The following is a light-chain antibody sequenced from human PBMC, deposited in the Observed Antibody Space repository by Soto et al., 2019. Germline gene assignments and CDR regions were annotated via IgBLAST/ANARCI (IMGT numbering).Light chain of an antibody. Sequence: AIRMTQSPSSLSASTGDRVTITCRASQGVSSYLAWYQQKPGKALKLLMYAASTLQSGVPSRFSGSGSGTDFTLTISCLQSEDFATYYCQQYHTYPPTFGQGTKVEIK. J-gene: IGKJ1*01. V-gene: IGKV1-8*01. CDR2: AAS. CDR1: QGVSSY. CDR3: QQYHTYPPT.